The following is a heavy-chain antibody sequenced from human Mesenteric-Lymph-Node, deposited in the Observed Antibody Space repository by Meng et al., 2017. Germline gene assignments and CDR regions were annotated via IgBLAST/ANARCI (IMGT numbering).Heavy chain of an antibody. CDR1: GYTFTSYY. J-gene: IGHJ4*02. CDR3: AGPAAANLAYGPLCFDY. CDR2: INPSGGST. D-gene: IGHD4-17*01. V-gene: IGHV1-46*01. Sequence: ASVKVSCKASGYTFTSYYMHWVRQAPGQGLEWMGIINPSGGSTSYAQKFQGRVTMTRDTSTSTVYMELSSLRSGDTAVYYCAGPAAANLAYGPLCFDYWGQGTLVTVSS.